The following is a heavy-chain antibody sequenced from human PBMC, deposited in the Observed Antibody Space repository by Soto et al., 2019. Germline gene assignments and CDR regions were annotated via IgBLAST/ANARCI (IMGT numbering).Heavy chain of an antibody. CDR2: INPSGGST. CDR3: ARDVGMASRPYLDY. J-gene: IGHJ4*02. V-gene: IGHV1-46*01. Sequence: ASVKVSCKASGYTFTTYYMYWVRQAPGQGLEWMGIINPSGGSTSFAQKFQGRVTMTRDASTSTVYMELISLTSEDTAVYYCARDVGMASRPYLDYWGQGTLVTVSS. D-gene: IGHD6-6*01. CDR1: GYTFTTYY.